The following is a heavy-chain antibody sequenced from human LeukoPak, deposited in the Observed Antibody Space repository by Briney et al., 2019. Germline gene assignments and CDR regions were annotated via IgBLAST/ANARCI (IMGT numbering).Heavy chain of an antibody. D-gene: IGHD6-13*01. Sequence: SETLSLTCTVSGGSISSYYWSWIRQPPGRGLEWIGYIYYSGSTNYNPSLKSRVTISVDTSKNQFSLKLSSVTAADTAVYYRAKGSSWYRNPNWYFDLWGRGTLVTVSS. CDR2: IYYSGST. V-gene: IGHV4-59*08. J-gene: IGHJ2*01. CDR3: AKGSSWYRNPNWYFDL. CDR1: GGSISSYY.